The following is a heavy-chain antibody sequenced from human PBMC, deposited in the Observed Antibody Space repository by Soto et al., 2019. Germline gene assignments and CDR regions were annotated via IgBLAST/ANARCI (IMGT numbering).Heavy chain of an antibody. CDR1: GGSFSGVY. J-gene: IGHJ6*02. CDR3: TRETSQNDSSHYGMDV. D-gene: IGHD2-15*01. Sequence: PSETLSLTCAIYGGSFSGVYWSWLRQPPGKGLDWIGESNDSGTTNYNPSLKSRGTISPDTSKTHFSLSLTSVAAADAAVSYSTRETSQNDSSHYGMDVWGQGTPVTVSS. V-gene: IGHV4-34*01. CDR2: SNDSGTT.